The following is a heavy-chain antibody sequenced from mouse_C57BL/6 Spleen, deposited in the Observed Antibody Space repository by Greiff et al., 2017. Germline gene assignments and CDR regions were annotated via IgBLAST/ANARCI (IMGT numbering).Heavy chain of an antibody. V-gene: IGHV1-39*01. CDR1: GYSFTDYN. CDR2: INPKYGST. D-gene: IGHD1-1*01. J-gene: IGHJ3*01. Sequence: EVQLQQSGPELVKPGASVKISCKASGYSFTDYNMNWVKQSNGKSLEWIGVINPKYGSTSYNQKLKGKATLTVDQSSSTAYMQLNSLTSEASAVYYCARVDYGVAGFAYWGQGTLVTVSA. CDR3: ARVDYGVAGFAY.